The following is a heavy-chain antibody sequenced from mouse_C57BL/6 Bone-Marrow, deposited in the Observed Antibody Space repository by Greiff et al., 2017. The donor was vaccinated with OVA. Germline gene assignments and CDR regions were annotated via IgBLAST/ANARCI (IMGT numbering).Heavy chain of an antibody. V-gene: IGHV1-55*01. CDR3: ERGDIYYYGSSYLDY. Sequence: QVQLQQPGAELVKPGASVKMSCKASGYTFTSYWITWVKQRPGQGLEWIGDIYPGSGSTNYNEKFKRKATLTVDTSSSTAYMQLSSLTSEDSAVYYWERGDIYYYGSSYLDYWGQGTTLTVSS. J-gene: IGHJ2*01. CDR2: IYPGSGST. CDR1: GYTFTSYW. D-gene: IGHD1-1*01.